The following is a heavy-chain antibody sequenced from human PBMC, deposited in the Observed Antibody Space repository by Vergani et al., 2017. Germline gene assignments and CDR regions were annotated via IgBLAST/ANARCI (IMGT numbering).Heavy chain of an antibody. CDR2: VSTGTKSQ. CDR1: GFDFSSYI. CDR3: AREYSSTSCRAFDF. Sequence: QLVESGGGWVQPGGSLRLSCVVSGFDFSSYIMHWVRQAPGKGLEWVSFVSTGTKSQSYAESVKGRFTISRDSAKNSLYLQMDSLRAEDTAVYYCAREYSSTSCRAFDFWGQGTKVTVSS. J-gene: IGHJ3*01. V-gene: IGHV3-48*01. D-gene: IGHD2-2*01.